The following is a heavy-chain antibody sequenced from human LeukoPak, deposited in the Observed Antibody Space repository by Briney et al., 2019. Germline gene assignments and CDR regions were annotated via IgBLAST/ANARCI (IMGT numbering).Heavy chain of an antibody. CDR1: GGSVSSGSYY. CDR3: ARVGAGTFDY. J-gene: IGHJ4*02. V-gene: IGHV4-61*01. Sequence: SETLSLTCTVSGGSVSSGSYYWSWIRQPPGKGLEWIGYIYYSGSTNYNPSLKSRVTISVDTSKNQFSLKLGSVTAADTAVYYCARVGAGTFDYWGQGTLVTVSS. D-gene: IGHD4/OR15-4a*01. CDR2: IYYSGST.